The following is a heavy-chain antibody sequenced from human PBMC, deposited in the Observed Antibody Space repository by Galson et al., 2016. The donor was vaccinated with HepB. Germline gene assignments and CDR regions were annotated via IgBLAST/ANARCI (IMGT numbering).Heavy chain of an antibody. J-gene: IGHJ4*02. V-gene: IGHV2-70*01. D-gene: IGHD3-22*01. CDR3: ARWDYYDSSGSWEDY. CDR2: IDWDDFK. CDR1: EFSLSTSGMC. Sequence: PALVKPTQTLTLTCTFSEFSLSTSGMCVSWIRQPPGKALELLALIDWDDFKYYSTSLKTRLTISKDTSKNQVVLTMTNMDPVDTATYYCARWDYYDSSGSWEDYWGQGTLVTVSS.